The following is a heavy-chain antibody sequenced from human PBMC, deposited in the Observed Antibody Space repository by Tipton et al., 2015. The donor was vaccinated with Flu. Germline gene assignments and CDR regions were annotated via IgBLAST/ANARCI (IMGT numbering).Heavy chain of an antibody. CDR2: IVRSGTSK. V-gene: IGHV3-23*01. CDR1: GITFSSYA. CDR3: ARQGWNSLRGVTDY. J-gene: IGHJ4*02. D-gene: IGHD3-10*01. Sequence: SLRLSCTASGITFSSYAMSWVRQAPGKGLEWVSSIVRSGTSKYYADSVKGRFTISRDNSKNTLYLQMNSLRPEDTAIYYCARQGWNSLRGVTDYWGQGTLVTVSS.